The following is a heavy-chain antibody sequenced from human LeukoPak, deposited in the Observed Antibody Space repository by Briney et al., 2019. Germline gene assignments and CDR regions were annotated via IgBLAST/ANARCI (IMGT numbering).Heavy chain of an antibody. V-gene: IGHV3-30*18. CDR1: GFTFNSYG. J-gene: IGHJ4*02. CDR2: VSYDGSVK. D-gene: IGHD4-17*01. CDR3: AKPTTMTTSYYFDP. Sequence: PGKSLTLTCAASGFTFNSYGLFCVRQAPGKGLEWVGVVSYDGSVKLYADSVRGRFTISRDNSKNTVYLQLDSLRPEDTAVYYCAKPTTMTTSYYFDPWGQRTLVTVSS.